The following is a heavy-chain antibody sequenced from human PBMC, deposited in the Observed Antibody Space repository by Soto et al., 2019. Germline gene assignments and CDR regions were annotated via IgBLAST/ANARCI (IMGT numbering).Heavy chain of an antibody. D-gene: IGHD2-2*01. CDR1: GYTFTSYY. Sequence: ASVKVSCKASGYTFTSYYMHLVRQAPGQGLEWMGIINPSGGTTTYAQKFQGRVTMTRDTSTSTVYMELSSLRSEDTAVYYCARGPATAPDAYWGLGTLVTVSS. CDR3: ARGPATAPDAY. V-gene: IGHV1-46*01. CDR2: INPSGGTT. J-gene: IGHJ4*02.